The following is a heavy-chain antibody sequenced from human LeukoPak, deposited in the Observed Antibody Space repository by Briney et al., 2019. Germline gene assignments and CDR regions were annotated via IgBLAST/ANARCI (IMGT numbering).Heavy chain of an antibody. CDR1: GFTFSSYA. CDR3: AKGGGQTFDY. CDR2: ISDSGGTT. J-gene: IGHJ4*02. D-gene: IGHD3-16*01. V-gene: IGHV3-23*01. Sequence: PGGSLRLSCAASGFTFSSYAMSWVRQAPGKGGEGVSSISDSGGTTFYADSVKGRFTISRDNSKNTLYLQMNSLRAEETAVYYCAKGGGQTFDYWGQGTLVTVSS.